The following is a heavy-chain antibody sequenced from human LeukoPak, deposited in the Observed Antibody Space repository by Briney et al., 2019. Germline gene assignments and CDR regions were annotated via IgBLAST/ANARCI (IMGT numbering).Heavy chain of an antibody. Sequence: PSETLSLTCTVSGGSISSYYRSWIRQPPGKGLEWIGYIYYSGSTNYNPSLKSRVTMSVDTSKNQFSLKLSSVTAADTAVYYCARELLRYFDYWGQGTLVTVSS. J-gene: IGHJ4*02. CDR1: GGSISSYY. V-gene: IGHV4-59*12. CDR3: ARELLRYFDY. D-gene: IGHD3-9*01. CDR2: IYYSGST.